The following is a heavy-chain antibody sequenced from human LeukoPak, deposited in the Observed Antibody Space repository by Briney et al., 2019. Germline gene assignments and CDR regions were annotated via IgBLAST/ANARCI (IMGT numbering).Heavy chain of an antibody. CDR2: IRYDASNE. J-gene: IGHJ4*02. CDR3: AKCWGTYYYDSTGYGGYFDY. D-gene: IGHD3-22*01. CDR1: EFTFSSYG. V-gene: IGHV3-30*02. Sequence: GGSLRLSCAASEFTFSSYGVYWVRQAPGKGLEWVAFIRYDASNESYADSVKGRFNISRDNSKNTLYLQMNSLRAEDTAVYYCAKCWGTYYYDSTGYGGYFDYWGQGTLVTVSS.